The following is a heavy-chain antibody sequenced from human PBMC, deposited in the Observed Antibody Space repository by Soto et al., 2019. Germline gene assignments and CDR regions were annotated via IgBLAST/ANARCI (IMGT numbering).Heavy chain of an antibody. Sequence: QVQLQESGPGLVKPSETLSLTCTVSGGSVSSGSYYWSWIRQPPGKGLEWIGYIYYSGSTYYNPSLKSRVTISVDTSKNQFSLKLSSVTAADTSVYYCARGGTSKYDFWSGYWCYFDYWGQGTLVTVSS. D-gene: IGHD3-3*01. J-gene: IGHJ4*02. V-gene: IGHV4-61*01. CDR1: GGSVSSGSYY. CDR2: IYYSGST. CDR3: ARGGTSKYDFWSGYWCYFDY.